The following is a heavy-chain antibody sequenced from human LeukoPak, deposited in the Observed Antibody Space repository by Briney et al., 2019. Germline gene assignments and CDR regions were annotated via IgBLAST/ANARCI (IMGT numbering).Heavy chain of an antibody. CDR3: TIRSPRGPLDY. D-gene: IGHD3-10*01. Sequence: GGSLRLSCAASGFIFSDYYVSWVRQAPGAGLEWISYMSTSRSTIYYADSVKGRFTISRDNAKSLLYLQMNSLKTEDTAVYYCTIRSPRGPLDYWGQGTLVTVSS. CDR1: GFIFSDYY. CDR2: MSTSRSTI. V-gene: IGHV3-11*01. J-gene: IGHJ4*02.